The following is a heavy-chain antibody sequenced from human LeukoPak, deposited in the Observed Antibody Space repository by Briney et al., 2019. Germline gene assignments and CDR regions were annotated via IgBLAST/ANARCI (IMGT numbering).Heavy chain of an antibody. J-gene: IGHJ4*02. D-gene: IGHD5-24*01. CDR3: ARDSSDAYNPEPGY. CDR1: GFTFRSYS. Sequence: GGSLRLSCAASGFTFRSYSMSWVRPAPGKGLEWVSFISGMSSTIYYADSVKGRFTISRDNAKNSVYLQMNSLRDEDTAVYYCARDSSDAYNPEPGYWGQGTLVTVSS. CDR2: ISGMSSTI. V-gene: IGHV3-48*02.